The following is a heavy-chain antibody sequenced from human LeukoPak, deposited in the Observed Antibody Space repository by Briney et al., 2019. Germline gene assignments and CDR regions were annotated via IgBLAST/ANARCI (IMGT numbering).Heavy chain of an antibody. Sequence: ASVKVSCKASGYTFTNYGLSWVRQAPGQGLEWMGWISGYNGNTKYVQKLQGRVTMTRDTSTTTAYMELRSLRSDDTAVYYCARASSDSSGYSDFDYWGQGTLVTVSS. CDR3: ARASSDSSGYSDFDY. J-gene: IGHJ4*02. V-gene: IGHV1-18*01. D-gene: IGHD3-22*01. CDR1: GYTFTNYG. CDR2: ISGYNGNT.